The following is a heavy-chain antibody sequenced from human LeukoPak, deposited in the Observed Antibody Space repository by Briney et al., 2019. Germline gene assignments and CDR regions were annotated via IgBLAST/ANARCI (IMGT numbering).Heavy chain of an antibody. Sequence: GGSLRLSCAASGFTFSSCAMSWVRQAPGQGLEWVSAISGSGGGTNYADSVRGRFTISRDNSKNTPYLQMNSLRAEDTAVYYCAKDVSYWYFDLWGRGTLVTVSS. CDR2: ISGSGGGT. J-gene: IGHJ2*01. V-gene: IGHV3-23*01. CDR3: AKDVSYWYFDL. CDR1: GFTFSSCA.